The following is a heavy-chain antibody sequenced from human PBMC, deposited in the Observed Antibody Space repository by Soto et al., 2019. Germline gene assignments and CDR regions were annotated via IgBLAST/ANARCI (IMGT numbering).Heavy chain of an antibody. CDR2: ILPLFGTT. Sequence: QVQLVQSRAEVKKPGSSVRVSCRAPEGTFNSHVVSWVRQAPGQDLQWMGGILPLFGTTNYAHQLEGRVTITADSSTTTSYLELSGLTPGDTAVYYCARGDTRFESSQKYYQYGRDVWGQGTTVIVSS. J-gene: IGHJ6*02. D-gene: IGHD1-26*01. V-gene: IGHV1-69*01. CDR3: ARGDTRFESSQKYYQYGRDV. CDR1: EGTFNSHV.